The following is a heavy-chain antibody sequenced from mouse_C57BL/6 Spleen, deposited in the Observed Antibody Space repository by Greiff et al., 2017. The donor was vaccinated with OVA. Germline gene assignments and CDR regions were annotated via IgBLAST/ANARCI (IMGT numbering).Heavy chain of an antibody. CDR2: IYPGDGDT. J-gene: IGHJ4*01. CDR3: ARRQAVGVPDAMDY. D-gene: IGHD1-1*01. V-gene: IGHV1-82*01. CDR1: GYAFSSSW. Sequence: VQVVESGPELVKPGASVKISCKASGYAFSSSWMNWVKQRPGKGLEWIGRIYPGDGDTNYNGKFKGKATLTADKSSSTAYMQLSSLTSEDSAVYFCARRQAVGVPDAMDYWGQGTSVTVSS.